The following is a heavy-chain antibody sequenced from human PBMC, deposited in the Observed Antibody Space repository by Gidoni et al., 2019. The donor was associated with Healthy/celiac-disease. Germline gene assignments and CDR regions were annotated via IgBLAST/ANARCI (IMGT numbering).Heavy chain of an antibody. CDR1: GFPFSSHY. V-gene: IGHV3-53*01. CDR2: IYSGGST. CDR3: ARLSKGGWYYFDY. J-gene: IGHJ4*02. Sequence: EVQLVESGGGLLQPGGSLRLSCSASGFPFSSHYISWVLQAPGKGLGWVSVIYSGGSTYYADSVKGRFTIARDNSKNTLYLQMNSLRAEDTAVYYCARLSKGGWYYFDYGGQGTLVTVSS. D-gene: IGHD6-19*01.